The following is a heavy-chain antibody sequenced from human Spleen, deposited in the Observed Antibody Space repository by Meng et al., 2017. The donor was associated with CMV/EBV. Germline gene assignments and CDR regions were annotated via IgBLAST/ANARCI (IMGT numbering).Heavy chain of an antibody. V-gene: IGHV3-30*18. CDR2: ISYDGSNK. J-gene: IGHJ3*02. Sequence: GESLKISCAASGFTFSSYAMSWVRQAPGKGLEWVAVISYDGSNKYYADSVKGRFTISRDNSKNTLYLQMNSLRAEDTAVYYCAKFEQGYCSSTSCFPDAFDIWGQGTMVTVSS. CDR1: GFTFSSYA. CDR3: AKFEQGYCSSTSCFPDAFDI. D-gene: IGHD2-2*01.